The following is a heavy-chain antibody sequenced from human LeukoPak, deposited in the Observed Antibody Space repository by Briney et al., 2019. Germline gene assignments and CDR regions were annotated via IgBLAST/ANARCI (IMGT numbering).Heavy chain of an antibody. CDR1: GYTFTGYY. Sequence: ASVKVSCKASGYTFTGYYMHWVRQAPGQGLEWMGWINLNSGGTNYAQKFQGRVTMTRDTSISTAYMELSSLRSDDTAVYYCARRYCSSTSCYRGDDAFDIWGQGTMVTVSS. D-gene: IGHD2-2*01. J-gene: IGHJ3*02. CDR3: ARRYCSSTSCYRGDDAFDI. CDR2: INLNSGGT. V-gene: IGHV1-2*02.